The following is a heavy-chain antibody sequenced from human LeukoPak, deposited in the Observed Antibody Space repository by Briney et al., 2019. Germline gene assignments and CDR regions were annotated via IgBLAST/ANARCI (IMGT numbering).Heavy chain of an antibody. CDR2: ISAYNGNT. J-gene: IGHJ4*02. CDR3: ARDTVGATTIARRDYFDY. Sequence: ASVKVSCKASGYTFTSYGIIWVRQAPGQGLEWMRWISAYNGNTNYAQKLQGRVTMTTDTSTSTAYMELRSLRSDDTAVYYCARDTVGATTIARRDYFDYWGQGTLVTVSS. V-gene: IGHV1-18*01. CDR1: GYTFTSYG. D-gene: IGHD1-26*01.